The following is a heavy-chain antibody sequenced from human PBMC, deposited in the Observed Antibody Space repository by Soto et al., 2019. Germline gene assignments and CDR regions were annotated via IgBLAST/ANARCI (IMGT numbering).Heavy chain of an antibody. J-gene: IGHJ2*01. V-gene: IGHV3-23*01. Sequence: ESGGGLVQPGGSLRLSCVGSGFTFINYAMNWVRQTPGKGLEWVSTISGGGDRTFDADTVKGRFTISRDNSKNTVNLQMNSLRADYTAVYYCSRKVLGSPSRPDWWYFELWGRGTLVTVSS. CDR1: GFTFINYA. CDR3: SRKVLGSPSRPDWWYFEL. CDR2: ISGGGDRT. D-gene: IGHD2-21*01.